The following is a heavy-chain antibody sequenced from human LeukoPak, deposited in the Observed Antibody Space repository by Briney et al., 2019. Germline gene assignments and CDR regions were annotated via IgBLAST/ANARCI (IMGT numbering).Heavy chain of an antibody. CDR2: IRGSGGNT. CDR3: AKYGMVRGVFTEYYFDY. D-gene: IGHD3-10*01. Sequence: PGGSLRLSCAASGFTFSSYAMSWVRQAPGKGLEWASSIRGSGGNTYYVDSVMGRFTISRDNSKNTLYLHMNSLRAEDTAVYYCAKYGMVRGVFTEYYFDYWGQGTLVTVSS. V-gene: IGHV3-23*01. CDR1: GFTFSSYA. J-gene: IGHJ4*02.